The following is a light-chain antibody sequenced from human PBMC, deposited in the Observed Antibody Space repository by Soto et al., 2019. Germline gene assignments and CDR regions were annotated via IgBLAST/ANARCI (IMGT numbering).Light chain of an antibody. J-gene: IGKJ1*01. CDR3: QQYNNWRT. V-gene: IGKV3-15*01. CDR2: GAS. Sequence: EIVMTQSPATLSVSPGERATLSCRASQSVSSDLAWYQQKPGRAPRLLIYGASTRATGIPARFSGSGSGTEFALTISSLQSEDFAVYYCQQYNNWRTFGQGTNVDI. CDR1: QSVSSD.